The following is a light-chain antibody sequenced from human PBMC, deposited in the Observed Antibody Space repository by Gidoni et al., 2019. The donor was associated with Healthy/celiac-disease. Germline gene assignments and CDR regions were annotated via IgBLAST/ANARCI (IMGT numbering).Light chain of an antibody. V-gene: IGLV1-47*01. CDR3: AAWDDSLSGPVV. Sequence: GQRVTISCSGSSSNIGSNYVYWYQQLPGTAPKLLIYRNNQRPSGVPDRFSGSKSGTSASLAISGLRSEDEADYYCAAWDDSLSGPVVFGGGTKLTVL. J-gene: IGLJ2*01. CDR2: RNN. CDR1: SSNIGSNY.